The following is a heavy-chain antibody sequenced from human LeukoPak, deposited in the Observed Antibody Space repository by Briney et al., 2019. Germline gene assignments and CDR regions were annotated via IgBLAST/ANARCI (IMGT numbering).Heavy chain of an antibody. V-gene: IGHV3-21*01. CDR3: TRDPRLVTLSGTGDY. CDR1: GFTFSSYS. CDR2: ISSSSSYI. Sequence: GGSLRLSCAASGFTFSSYSMNWVRQAPGKGLEWVSSISSSSSYIYYADSVKGRFTISRDNAKNSLYLQMYSLRAEDTAVYYCTRDPRLVTLSGTGDYWGQGTLVTVSS. D-gene: IGHD4-23*01. J-gene: IGHJ4*02.